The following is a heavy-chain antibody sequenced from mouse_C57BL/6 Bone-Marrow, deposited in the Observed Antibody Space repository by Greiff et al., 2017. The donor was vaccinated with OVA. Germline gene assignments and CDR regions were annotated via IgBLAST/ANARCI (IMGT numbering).Heavy chain of an antibody. Sequence: EVKLVESGGGLVQSGRSLRLSCATSGFTFSDFYMEWVRQAPGKGLEWIAASRNKANDYTTEYSASVKGRFIVSRDTSQSILYLQMNALRAEDTAIYYCARDARSSPYAMDYWGQGTSVTVSS. CDR1: GFTFSDFY. D-gene: IGHD1-1*01. V-gene: IGHV7-1*01. J-gene: IGHJ4*01. CDR2: SRNKANDYTT. CDR3: ARDARSSPYAMDY.